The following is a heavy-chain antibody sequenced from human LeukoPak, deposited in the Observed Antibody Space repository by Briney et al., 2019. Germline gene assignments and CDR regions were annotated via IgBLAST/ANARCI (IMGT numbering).Heavy chain of an antibody. CDR3: AKDIAQGYTFGSIEQDY. CDR2: ISGSGGST. Sequence: GGSLRLSCAASGFTFSSYAMSWVRQAPGKGLEWVSAISGSGGSTYYADSVKGRFTISRDNSKNTLYLQMNSLRAEDTAVYYCAKDIAQGYTFGSIEQDYWGQGTLVTVSS. CDR1: GFTFSSYA. J-gene: IGHJ4*02. V-gene: IGHV3-23*01. D-gene: IGHD5-18*01.